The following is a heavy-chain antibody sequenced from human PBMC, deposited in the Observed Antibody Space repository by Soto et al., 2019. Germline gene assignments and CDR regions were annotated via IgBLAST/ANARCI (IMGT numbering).Heavy chain of an antibody. V-gene: IGHV1-69*04. Sequence: ASVKVSCKASGGTFSSYTISWVRQAPGQGLEWMGRTIPILGIANYAQKFQGRVTITADKSTSTAYMELSSLRSEDTAVYYCARDRGEPYCSGGSCPNWFDPWGQGTLVTVSS. D-gene: IGHD2-15*01. CDR3: ARDRGEPYCSGGSCPNWFDP. J-gene: IGHJ5*02. CDR1: GGTFSSYT. CDR2: TIPILGIA.